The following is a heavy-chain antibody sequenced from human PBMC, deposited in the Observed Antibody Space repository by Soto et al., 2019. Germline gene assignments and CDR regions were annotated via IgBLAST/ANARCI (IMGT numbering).Heavy chain of an antibody. CDR3: VDSGSYGAMGV. V-gene: IGHV1-2*02. CDR1: GNTYSDYY. CDR2: XXPXSXXX. D-gene: IGHD3-10*01. Sequence: ASVKVSCKASGNTYSDYYRNWVRQAPGQGLQWVGXXXPXSXXXKXXXXCQGRVTMTRDTSINIIYIELRRLRSHDTAVYYCVDSGSYGAMGVWGQGPTVTVSS. J-gene: IGHJ6*02.